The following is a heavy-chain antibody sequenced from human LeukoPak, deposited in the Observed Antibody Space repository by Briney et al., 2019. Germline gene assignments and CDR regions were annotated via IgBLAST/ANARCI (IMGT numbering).Heavy chain of an antibody. D-gene: IGHD6-13*01. CDR3: ARDNPRGDSSSRYFDY. Sequence: PGGSLRLSCAASGFTFSSYSMNWVRQAPGKGLEWVSSISSSSSYIYYADSVKGRFTISRDNAKNALYLQMNSLRAEDTAVYYCARDNPRGDSSSRYFDYWGQGTLVTVSS. CDR1: GFTFSSYS. CDR2: ISSSSSYI. V-gene: IGHV3-21*01. J-gene: IGHJ4*02.